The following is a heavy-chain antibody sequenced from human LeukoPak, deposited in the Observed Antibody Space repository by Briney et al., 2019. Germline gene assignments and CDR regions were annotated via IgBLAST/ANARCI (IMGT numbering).Heavy chain of an antibody. V-gene: IGHV3-66*01. Sequence: GGSLRLSCAASGFTVSSNYMSWVRQAPGKGLEWVSVIYSGGSTYYAGSVKGRFTISRDNSKNTLYLQMNSLRPEDTAVYFCARGYSYGYARYFDYWGQGTLVTVSS. CDR2: IYSGGST. CDR1: GFTVSSNY. J-gene: IGHJ4*02. CDR3: ARGYSYGYARYFDY. D-gene: IGHD5-18*01.